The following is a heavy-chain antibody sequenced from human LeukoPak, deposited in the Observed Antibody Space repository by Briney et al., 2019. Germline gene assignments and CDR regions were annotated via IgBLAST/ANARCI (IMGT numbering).Heavy chain of an antibody. D-gene: IGHD1-14*01. V-gene: IGHV3-23*01. CDR3: ASSRAPNPPDY. CDR2: ISASGGST. J-gene: IGHJ4*02. CDR1: GFTFSSSA. Sequence: GGSLRLSCAASGFTFSSSAMSWVRQVPGKGLEWVSGISASGGSTSYADSVRGRFTISRDNSKNTLYVQMNSLRAEDTAVYYCASSRAPNPPDYWGQGTLVTVSS.